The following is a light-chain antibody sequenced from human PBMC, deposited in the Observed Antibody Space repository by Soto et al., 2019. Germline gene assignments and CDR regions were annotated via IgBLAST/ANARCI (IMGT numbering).Light chain of an antibody. Sequence: DIVLTQSPGTLSLSPGERATLSCRASQSVSSSYLAWYQHKPGQAPRLLIYGASNRATGIPDRFSGSGSGTAFTLTINRLEPEDFAVYFCQQYGASPRFGQGTRLEIK. V-gene: IGKV3-20*01. CDR3: QQYGASPR. CDR1: QSVSSSY. J-gene: IGKJ5*01. CDR2: GAS.